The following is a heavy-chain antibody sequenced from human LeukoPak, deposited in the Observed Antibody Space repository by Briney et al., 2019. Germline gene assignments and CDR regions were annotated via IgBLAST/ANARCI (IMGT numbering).Heavy chain of an antibody. J-gene: IGHJ4*02. D-gene: IGHD1-14*01. CDR2: IFYSGST. CDR3: ARAVGTASLDY. CDR1: GGSISNSSYY. Sequence: SETLSLTCTVSGGSISNSSYYWGWIRQPPGKGLEWIGSIFYSGSTFYNPSLKSRVTISVDTSKNQFSLKLSSVTAADTAVYYCARAVGTASLDYWGQGTLVTVSS. V-gene: IGHV4-39*07.